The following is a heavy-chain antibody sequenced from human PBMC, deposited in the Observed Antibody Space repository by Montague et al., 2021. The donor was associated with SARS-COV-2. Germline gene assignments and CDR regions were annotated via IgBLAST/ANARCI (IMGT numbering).Heavy chain of an antibody. CDR3: ARGGYYDYAFDI. V-gene: IGHV4-59*01. J-gene: IGHJ3*02. Sequence: SETLSLTCTVSGGSISRYYWSWIRQPPGKGLEWIGYIYYSGSTNYNPSLKSRVTISVDTSKNQFSLELSSVTAADTAVYYCARGGYYDYAFDIWGQGTMVTVSS. D-gene: IGHD3-22*01. CDR1: GGSISRYY. CDR2: IYYSGST.